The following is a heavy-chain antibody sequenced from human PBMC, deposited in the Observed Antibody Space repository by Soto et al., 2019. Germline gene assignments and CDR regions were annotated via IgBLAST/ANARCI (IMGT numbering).Heavy chain of an antibody. Sequence: EVKLAESGGGLVQPGGSLRLSCAASGFTFSNYWMHWVRQAPGKGLVWVSRINNDGSGTSYADSVKGRFTISRDNAKNTLYLQMNSLRAEDTAVYYCTTAFEYWGQGALVTVSS. V-gene: IGHV3-74*01. CDR1: GFTFSNYW. CDR2: INNDGSGT. CDR3: TTAFEY. J-gene: IGHJ4*02.